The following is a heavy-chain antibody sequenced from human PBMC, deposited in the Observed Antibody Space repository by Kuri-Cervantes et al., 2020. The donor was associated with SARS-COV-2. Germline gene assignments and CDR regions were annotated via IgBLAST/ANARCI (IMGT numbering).Heavy chain of an antibody. CDR2: ISSSSGSYI. Sequence: GGSLRLSCAASGFTFSNAWMNWVRQAPGKGLEWVSSISSSSGSYILYTDSVKGRFTVSRDDAKNSLYLQMSSLRAEDTAVYYCARDLRLGKSLDYWGQGTLVTVSS. CDR3: ARDLRLGKSLDY. CDR1: GFTFSNAW. D-gene: IGHD7-27*01. J-gene: IGHJ4*02. V-gene: IGHV3-21*01.